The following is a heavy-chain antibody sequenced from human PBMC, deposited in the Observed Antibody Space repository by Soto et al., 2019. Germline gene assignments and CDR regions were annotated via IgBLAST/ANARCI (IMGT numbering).Heavy chain of an antibody. V-gene: IGHV3-64*01. J-gene: IGHJ4*02. CDR2: ISSNGGST. Sequence: EVQLVESGGGLVQPGGSLRLSCAASGFTFSSYAMHWVRQAPGKGLEYVSAISSNGGSTYYANSVKGRFTISRDNSKNTLYLQMGSLRAEDMAVYYCARQGSGSYYFDDWGQGTLVTVSS. CDR1: GFTFSSYA. D-gene: IGHD2-15*01. CDR3: ARQGSGSYYFDD.